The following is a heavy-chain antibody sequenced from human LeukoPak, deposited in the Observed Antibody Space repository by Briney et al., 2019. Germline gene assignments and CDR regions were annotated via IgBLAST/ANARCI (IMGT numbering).Heavy chain of an antibody. Sequence: SETLSLTCTVSGGSICSSSYYWGWIRQPPGKGLEWIGSMYHSGSTYYNPSLKSRVTISVDTSKNQFSLKLSSVTAADTAVYYCASLRERSYYARGFDYWGQGTLVTVSS. J-gene: IGHJ4*02. V-gene: IGHV4-39*01. CDR1: GGSICSSSYY. CDR3: ASLRERSYYARGFDY. CDR2: MYHSGST. D-gene: IGHD1-26*01.